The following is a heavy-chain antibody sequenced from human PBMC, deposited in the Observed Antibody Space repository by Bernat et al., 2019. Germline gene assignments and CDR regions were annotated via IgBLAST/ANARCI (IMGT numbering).Heavy chain of an antibody. V-gene: IGHV4-30-4*01. CDR2: IHYSGRT. Sequence: QVQLQESGPGLVKPSQTLSLTCTVSGGSISSGDYYWSWIRQPPGKGLEWIGYIHYSGRTYYNPSLKSRVTISVDTSKNQFSMKLGSVTAADTAVYYCARVRDGDLNFDYWGQGTLVTVSS. CDR1: GGSISSGDYY. D-gene: IGHD4-17*01. J-gene: IGHJ4*02. CDR3: ARVRDGDLNFDY.